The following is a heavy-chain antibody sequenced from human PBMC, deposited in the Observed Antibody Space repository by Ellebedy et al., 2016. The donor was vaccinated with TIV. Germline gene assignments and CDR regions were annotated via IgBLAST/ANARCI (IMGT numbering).Heavy chain of an antibody. V-gene: IGHV3-48*04. CDR3: ARAGGGAVAAPFDY. J-gene: IGHJ4*02. D-gene: IGHD6-19*01. CDR1: GFTFSSYS. Sequence: GESLKISCAASGFTFSSYSMNWVRQAPGKGLEWVSYISSSSSTIYYADSVKGRFTISRDNAKNTLYLQMNSLRAEDTAVYYCARAGGGAVAAPFDYWGQGTLVTVSS. CDR2: ISSSSSTI.